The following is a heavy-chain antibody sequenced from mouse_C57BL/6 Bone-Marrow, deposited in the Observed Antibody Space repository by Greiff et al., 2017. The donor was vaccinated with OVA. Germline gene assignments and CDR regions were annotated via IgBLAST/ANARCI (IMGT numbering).Heavy chain of an antibody. J-gene: IGHJ1*03. V-gene: IGHV1-52*01. D-gene: IGHD1-1*01. CDR3: ARDYGSTLWYFDV. Sequence: QVQLQQPGAELVRPGSSVKLSCKASGYTFTSYWMHWVKQRPIQGLEWIGNIDPSDSETRYNQKFKDKATLTADKSSSNAYMQLSSLTAEDAAVDYCARDYGSTLWYFDVWGTGTTVTVSS. CDR1: GYTFTSYW. CDR2: IDPSDSET.